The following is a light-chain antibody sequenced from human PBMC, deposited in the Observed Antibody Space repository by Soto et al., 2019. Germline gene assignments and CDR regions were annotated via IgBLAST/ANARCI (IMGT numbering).Light chain of an antibody. CDR1: SGHTSYS. V-gene: IGLV4-69*01. J-gene: IGLJ3*02. Sequence: QPVLTQSPSVSASLGAAVKISCTLNSGHTSYSIAWHQKQPDKGPRCLMRVNGDGSHTRVDGIPDRFSSSGSGPERFLTISSLQSEDEGYYYCQAWGTGSWIFGGGTKLTVL. CDR3: QAWGTGSWI. CDR2: VNGDGSH.